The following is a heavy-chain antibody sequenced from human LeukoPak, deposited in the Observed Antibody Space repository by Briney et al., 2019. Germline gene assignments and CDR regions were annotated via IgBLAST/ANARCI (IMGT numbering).Heavy chain of an antibody. D-gene: IGHD3-10*01. CDR1: GGSVSSGTYY. J-gene: IGHJ4*02. CDR2: IYTSGST. CDR3: ARHKAGYYYGSGSAPFDY. V-gene: IGHV4-61*02. Sequence: PSETLSLTCTVSGGSVSSGTYYWTWIRQPAGKGLEWIGRIYTSGSTNFDPSLKSRVSISLGTSQNQFSLKVSSVTAADTAVYYCARHKAGYYYGSGSAPFDYWGQGTLVTVSS.